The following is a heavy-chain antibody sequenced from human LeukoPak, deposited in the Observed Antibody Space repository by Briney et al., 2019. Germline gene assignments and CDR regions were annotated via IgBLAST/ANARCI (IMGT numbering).Heavy chain of an antibody. CDR1: GGSISSSY. V-gene: IGHV4-59*01. Sequence: SETLSLTCTVSGGSISSSYWSWTRQPPGKGLEWIGYIYYSGSTNSNPSLKSRVTISVDTSKNQFSLKLTSVTAADTAVYYCARGGYSSGWYVFDYWGQGTLVTVSS. CDR3: ARGGYSSGWYVFDY. J-gene: IGHJ4*02. CDR2: IYYSGST. D-gene: IGHD6-19*01.